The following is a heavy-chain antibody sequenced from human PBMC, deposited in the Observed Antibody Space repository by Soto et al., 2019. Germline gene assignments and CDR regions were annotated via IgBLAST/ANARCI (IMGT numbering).Heavy chain of an antibody. CDR1: GGSISSSSYY. Sequence: SETLSLTCIVSGGSISSSSYYWGWIRQPPGKGLEWIGSIYYSGSTYYNPSLKSRVTISVDTSKNQFSLKLSSVTAADTAVYYCARHPSNIVLMVYATHYFDYWGQGTLVTVSS. CDR3: ARHPSNIVLMVYATHYFDY. CDR2: IYYSGST. D-gene: IGHD2-8*01. V-gene: IGHV4-39*01. J-gene: IGHJ4*02.